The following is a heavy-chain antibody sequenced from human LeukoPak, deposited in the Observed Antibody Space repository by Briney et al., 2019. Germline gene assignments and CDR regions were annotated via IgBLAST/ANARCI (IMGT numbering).Heavy chain of an antibody. CDR1: GFTFSTYS. D-gene: IGHD6-19*01. J-gene: IGHJ4*02. CDR3: ARDGRGAVAGFDY. Sequence: PGGSLILSCAASGFTFSTYSMNWVRQAPGKGLEWVSSISSSSSYKYYADSVKGRFTISRDNAKNSLYLQMSSLRAEDMAVYYCARDGRGAVAGFDYWGQGTLVTVSS. CDR2: ISSSSSYK. V-gene: IGHV3-21*01.